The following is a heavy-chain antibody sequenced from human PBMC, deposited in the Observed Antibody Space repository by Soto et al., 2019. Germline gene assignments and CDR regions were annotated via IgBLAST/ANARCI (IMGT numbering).Heavy chain of an antibody. CDR2: MYYSGST. CDR1: GGSISSSSYF. Sequence: PSETLSLTCTVSGGSISSSSYFWGWIRQPPGKGLEWIGSMYYSGSTYYNPSLKSRVTISVDTSKNQFSLKLSSVTAADTAVYYCARPSGSYLYYFDDWGQGTLVTVSS. D-gene: IGHD1-26*01. J-gene: IGHJ4*02. V-gene: IGHV4-39*01. CDR3: ARPSGSYLYYFDD.